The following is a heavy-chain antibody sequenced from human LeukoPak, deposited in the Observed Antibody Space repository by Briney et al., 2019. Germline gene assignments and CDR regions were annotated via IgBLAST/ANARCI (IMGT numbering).Heavy chain of an antibody. D-gene: IGHD6-6*01. CDR1: GGSISSSSYY. Sequence: PSETLSLACTVSGGSISSSSYYSSWIRQPAGKGLEWIGRNYTSGSTNNNPSLKSRVTISVDTSKNQFSLKLSSVTAADTAVYYCARVWIAARKFDYWGQGTLVTVSS. V-gene: IGHV4-61*02. J-gene: IGHJ4*02. CDR3: ARVWIAARKFDY. CDR2: NYTSGST.